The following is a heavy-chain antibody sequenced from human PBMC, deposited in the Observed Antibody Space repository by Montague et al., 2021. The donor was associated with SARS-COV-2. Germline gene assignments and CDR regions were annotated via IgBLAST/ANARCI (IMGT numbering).Heavy chain of an antibody. J-gene: IGHJ4*02. CDR2: TYYRSKWYN. D-gene: IGHD1-26*01. V-gene: IGHV6-1*01. CDR1: GDSVSVYGAA. CDR3: ARTSASSDY. Sequence: CAISGDSVSVYGAARNWIRQSPSRGLGWQRGTYYRSKWYNDYAVSVKSRITINPDTSKNQISLQLNSVTPEDTAVYYCARTSASSDYWGQGTLVTVSS.